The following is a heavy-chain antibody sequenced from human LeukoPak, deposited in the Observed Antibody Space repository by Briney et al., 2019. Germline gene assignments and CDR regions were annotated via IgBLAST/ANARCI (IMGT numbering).Heavy chain of an antibody. CDR3: ARHRAVAGKDDAFDI. D-gene: IGHD6-19*01. V-gene: IGHV5-51*01. CDR1: GYSFTSYW. J-gene: IGHJ3*02. CDR2: IYPGDSDT. Sequence: PGESLKISCKGSGYSFTSYWIGWVRQMPGKGLEWMGIIYPGDSDTRYSPSFQGQVTISADKSISTAYLQWSSLKASDTAMYYCARHRAVAGKDDAFDIWGQGTMVTVSS.